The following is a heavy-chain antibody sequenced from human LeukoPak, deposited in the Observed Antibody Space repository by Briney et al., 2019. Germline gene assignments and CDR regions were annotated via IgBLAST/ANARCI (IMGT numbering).Heavy chain of an antibody. CDR3: ARDIPVRGVIHNWFDP. CDR1: GGTFTSYA. CDR2: IIPILGIA. Sequence: GASVTVSCTASGGTFTSYAISWVRQAPGQGLEWKGRIIPILGIANYAQKFQGRVTITADKSTSTAYMELSSLRSEDTAVYYCARDIPVRGVIHNWFDPWGQGTLVTVSS. D-gene: IGHD3-10*02. V-gene: IGHV1-69*04. J-gene: IGHJ5*02.